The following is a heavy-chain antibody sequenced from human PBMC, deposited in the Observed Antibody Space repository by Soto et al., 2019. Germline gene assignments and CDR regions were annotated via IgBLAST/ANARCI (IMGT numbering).Heavy chain of an antibody. V-gene: IGHV4-30-4*01. CDR2: IYYSGST. CDR3: ARGDVVVVAAIEVIVNWFDP. Sequence: QVQLQESGPGLVKPSQTLSLTCTVSGGSISSGDYYWSWIRQPPGKGLEWIGYIYYSGSTYYNPSLKSRVTISVDTSKNQFSLKLSSVTAADTAVYYCARGDVVVVAAIEVIVNWFDPWGQGTLVTVSS. CDR1: GGSISSGDYY. D-gene: IGHD2-15*01. J-gene: IGHJ5*02.